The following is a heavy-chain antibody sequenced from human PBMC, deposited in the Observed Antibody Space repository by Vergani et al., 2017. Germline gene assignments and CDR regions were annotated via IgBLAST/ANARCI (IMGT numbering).Heavy chain of an antibody. CDR3: ARLEHDYYYYYMDV. Sequence: QAQLQQWGAGLLKPSETLSLTCAIYGGSFNDYWWTWIRQPPGKGLEWIGEIRHDGITHYSPSLKSRVTISADKSISTAYLQWSSLKASDTAMYYCARLEHDYYYYYMDVWGKGTTVTVSS. D-gene: IGHD1/OR15-1a*01. J-gene: IGHJ6*03. CDR1: GGSFNDYW. CDR2: IRHDGIT. V-gene: IGHV4-34*01.